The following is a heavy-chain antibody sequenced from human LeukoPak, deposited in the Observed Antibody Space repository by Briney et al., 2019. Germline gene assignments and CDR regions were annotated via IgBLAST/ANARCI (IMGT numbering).Heavy chain of an antibody. CDR3: AKVEGASKASVY. J-gene: IGHJ4*02. V-gene: IGHV3-30*02. CDR2: IRYDGSNK. Sequence: GGSLRLSCAASGFTFSSYGMHWVRQAPGKGLEWVAFIRYDGSNKYYADSVKGRFTISRDNSKNTLYLQMYSLRAEDTAVYYCAKVEGASKASVYWGQGALVTVSS. D-gene: IGHD1-1*01. CDR1: GFTFSSYG.